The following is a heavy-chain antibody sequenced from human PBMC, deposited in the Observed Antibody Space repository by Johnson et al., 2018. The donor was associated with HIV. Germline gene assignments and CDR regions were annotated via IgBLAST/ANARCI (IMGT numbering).Heavy chain of an antibody. J-gene: IGHJ3*02. CDR3: TRHTVTGDAFDI. CDR2: SRSKANRYAT. D-gene: IGHD4-17*01. Sequence: VQLVESGGGLVQPGGSLKLSCAASGLTFSGSAMHWVRQPSGKGLQWVGGSRSKANRYATAYASSVTGRFIISRDDSTDTAYLQMNSLKTEDTAVYSCTRHTVTGDAFDIWGQGTMVTVSS. CDR1: GLTFSGSA. V-gene: IGHV3-73*02.